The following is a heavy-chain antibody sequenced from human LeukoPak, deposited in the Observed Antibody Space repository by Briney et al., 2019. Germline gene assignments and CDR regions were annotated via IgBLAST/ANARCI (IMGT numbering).Heavy chain of an antibody. CDR3: ARGNWFDP. Sequence: GGSLRLSCAASGFTVSSNYMSWVRQAPGKGLEWVAVIWYDGSNKYYADSVKGRFTISRDNSKNTLYLQMNSLRAEDTAVYYCARGNWFDPWGQGTLVTVS. CDR2: IWYDGSNK. CDR1: GFTVSSNY. V-gene: IGHV3-33*08. J-gene: IGHJ5*02.